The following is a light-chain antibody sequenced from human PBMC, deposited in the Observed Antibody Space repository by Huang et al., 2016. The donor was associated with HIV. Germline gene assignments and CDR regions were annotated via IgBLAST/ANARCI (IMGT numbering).Light chain of an antibody. J-gene: IGKJ4*01. CDR3: QQYNNWPLT. CDR1: QSVSSN. V-gene: IGKV3-15*01. Sequence: EIVMTQSPATLSVSPGERGTLSCRASQSVSSNLAWYQQKPGQDPRILIYGASTRATGVPARFSGSGSGTEFTLTISSLQSEDFAVYYCQQYNNWPLTFGGGTKVEIK. CDR2: GAS.